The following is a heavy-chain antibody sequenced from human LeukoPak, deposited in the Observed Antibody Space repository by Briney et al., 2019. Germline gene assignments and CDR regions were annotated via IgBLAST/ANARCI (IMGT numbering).Heavy chain of an antibody. CDR3: AKDPGASVSGFYMDV. Sequence: GGSLRLSCAASGFTFSSYSMNWVRQAPGKGLEWVSYISSSSSTIYYADSVKGRFTISRDNAKNSLYLQMDTLRAEDTALYYCAKDPGASVSGFYMDVWGKGTTVIVSS. V-gene: IGHV3-48*01. D-gene: IGHD2-8*02. CDR1: GFTFSSYS. CDR2: ISSSSSTI. J-gene: IGHJ6*03.